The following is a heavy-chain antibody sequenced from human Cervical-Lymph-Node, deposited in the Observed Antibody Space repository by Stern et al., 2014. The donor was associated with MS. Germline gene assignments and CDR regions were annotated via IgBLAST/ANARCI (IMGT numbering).Heavy chain of an antibody. V-gene: IGHV1-2*02. Sequence: QVQLVQSGAEVKKPGASVKVSCKASGYTFTGSYMHWVRQAPGQGLEWMGWINPNSGDTKYAWKFQGRVTMTSDTSIRTAYMELSGLRSDDTAAYYCARPTPPQNSYFYGMDVWGQGTTVTVSS. CDR1: GYTFTGSY. CDR2: INPNSGDT. CDR3: ARPTPPQNSYFYGMDV. J-gene: IGHJ6*02.